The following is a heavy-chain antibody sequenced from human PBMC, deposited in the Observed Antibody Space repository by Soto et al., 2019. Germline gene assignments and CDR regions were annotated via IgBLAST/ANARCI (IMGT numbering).Heavy chain of an antibody. J-gene: IGHJ2*01. V-gene: IGHV4-39*01. CDR3: QTRHCSGGSCYSGVGLNWYFDL. CDR1: GGSISSSSYY. CDR2: IYYSGST. Sequence: LQLQESGPGLVKPSETLSLTCTVSGGSISSSSYYWGWIRQPPGKGLEWIGSIYYSGSTYYNPSLKSRVTISVDTSKNQFSLKLSSVTAADTAVYYCQTRHCSGGSCYSGVGLNWYFDLWGRGALVTVSS. D-gene: IGHD2-15*01.